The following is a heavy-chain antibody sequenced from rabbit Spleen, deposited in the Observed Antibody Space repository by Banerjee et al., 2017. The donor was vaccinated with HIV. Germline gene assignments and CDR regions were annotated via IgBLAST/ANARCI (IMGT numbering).Heavy chain of an antibody. CDR3: ARDLVGVIGWNFYL. Sequence: QEQLVESGGGLVQPEGSLTLTCKASGVSLSDKDVMCWVRQAPGKGLQWIACINASTGKPVYATWASGRFTISRTSSTTVTLRMTSLTAADRATYFCARDLVGVIGWNFYLWGPGTLVTVS. J-gene: IGHJ4*01. D-gene: IGHD2-1*01. V-gene: IGHV1S45*01. CDR1: GVSLSDKDV. CDR2: INASTGKP.